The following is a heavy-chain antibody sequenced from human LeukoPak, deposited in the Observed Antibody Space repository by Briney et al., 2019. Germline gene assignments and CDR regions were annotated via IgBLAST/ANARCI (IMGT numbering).Heavy chain of an antibody. CDR1: GFTFSSYW. CDR2: IKQDGSEK. D-gene: IGHD3-22*01. J-gene: IGHJ4*02. V-gene: IGHV3-7*01. CDR3: ARDYYDSSGHRPFDY. Sequence: GGSLRLSCAASGFTFSSYWMSWVRQAPGKGLEWVANIKQDGSEKYYVDSVKGRFTISRDNAKNSLYLQMNSLRAEDTAVYYCARDYYDSSGHRPFDYWGQGTLVTVSS.